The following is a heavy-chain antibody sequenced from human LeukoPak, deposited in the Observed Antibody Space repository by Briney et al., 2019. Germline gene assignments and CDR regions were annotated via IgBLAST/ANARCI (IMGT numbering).Heavy chain of an antibody. J-gene: IGHJ6*02. Sequence: PGGSLRLSCAASGFTFSSYWMSWVRQAPGKGLEWVANIKQDGSEKYYVDSVKGRFTISRDNAKNSLYLQMNSLRAEDTAVYYCARDWDGYNDYYGMDVWGQGTTVTVSS. CDR2: IKQDGSEK. V-gene: IGHV3-7*01. CDR3: ARDWDGYNDYYGMDV. D-gene: IGHD5-24*01. CDR1: GFTFSSYW.